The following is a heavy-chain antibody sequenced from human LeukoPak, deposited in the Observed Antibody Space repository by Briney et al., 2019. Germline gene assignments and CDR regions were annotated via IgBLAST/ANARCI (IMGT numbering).Heavy chain of an antibody. J-gene: IGHJ6*03. CDR3: ARVAAAGIYYYYYMDV. Sequence: GGSLRLSCAASGFTFSSYGMSWVRQAPGKGLEWVANIKQDGSEKYYVDSVKGRFTISRDNAKNSLYLRMNSLRAEDTAVYYCARVAAAGIYYYYYMDVWGKGTTVTVSS. CDR1: GFTFSSYG. V-gene: IGHV3-7*01. CDR2: IKQDGSEK. D-gene: IGHD6-13*01.